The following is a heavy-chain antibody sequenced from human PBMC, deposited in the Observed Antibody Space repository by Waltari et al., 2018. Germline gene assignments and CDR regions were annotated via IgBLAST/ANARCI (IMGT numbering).Heavy chain of an antibody. CDR1: GYTFTSYA. D-gene: IGHD3-3*01. J-gene: IGHJ6*02. CDR2: INAGNGNT. Sequence: QVQLVQSGAEVKKPGASVKVSCKASGYTFTSYAMHWVRQAPGQRLEWMGWINAGNGNTKYAQKFQGRVTITRDTSASTAYMELSSLRSEDTAVYYCARSITIFGVVNLYGMDVWGQGTTVTVSS. V-gene: IGHV1-3*01. CDR3: ARSITIFGVVNLYGMDV.